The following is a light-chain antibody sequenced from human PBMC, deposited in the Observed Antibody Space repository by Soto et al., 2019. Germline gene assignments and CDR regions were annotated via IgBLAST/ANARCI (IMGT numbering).Light chain of an antibody. V-gene: IGLV2-14*01. Sequence: QSVLTQPASVSGSPGQSITISCTGTSSDVGGYNYVSWYQQHPGKAPKLMIYDVSNRPSGVSNRFSGSKSGNRASLTISGLQAEDEADYYCSSYTSSSIVVFGGGTKVTVL. CDR2: DVS. CDR3: SSYTSSSIVV. J-gene: IGLJ2*01. CDR1: SSDVGGYNY.